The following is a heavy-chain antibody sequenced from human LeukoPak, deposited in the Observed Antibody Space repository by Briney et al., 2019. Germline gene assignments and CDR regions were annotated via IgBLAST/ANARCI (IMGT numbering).Heavy chain of an antibody. J-gene: IGHJ4*02. D-gene: IGHD2-2*01. CDR3: ARTVVPAWGYFDY. Sequence: SETLSLTCTVSGGSISSSSYYWGWIRQPPGKGLEWIGSIYYSGSTYYNPSLKSRVTISVDTSKNQFSLKLSSVTAADTAVYYCARTVVPAWGYFDYWGQGTLVTVSS. CDR2: IYYSGST. V-gene: IGHV4-39*07. CDR1: GGSISSSSYY.